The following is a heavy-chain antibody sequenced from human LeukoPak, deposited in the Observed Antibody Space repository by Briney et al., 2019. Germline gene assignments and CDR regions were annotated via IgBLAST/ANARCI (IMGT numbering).Heavy chain of an antibody. D-gene: IGHD3-10*01. V-gene: IGHV3-7*04. CDR3: AREGYGSHALDI. J-gene: IGHJ3*02. CDR1: GFTFSRYW. CDR2: IKEDGSEK. Sequence: GGSLRLSCAASGFTFSRYWMSWVRQAPGKGLEWVANIKEDGSEKFCVDSVKGRFTISRDNAKNSLSLQMNGLRAEDTAVYYCAREGYGSHALDIWGQGTMVTVSS.